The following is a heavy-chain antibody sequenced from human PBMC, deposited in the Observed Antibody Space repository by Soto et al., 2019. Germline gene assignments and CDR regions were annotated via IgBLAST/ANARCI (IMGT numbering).Heavy chain of an antibody. Sequence: QITLKESGPTLVKPTQTLTLTCTFSGFSLSTSGVGVGWIRQPPGKALEWLALIYWDDDKRYSPSLKSRPTITKDTSKNQVVLTMTNMDPVDTATYYCAHRGYYGSGRFMDVWGQGTTVTVSS. D-gene: IGHD3-10*01. V-gene: IGHV2-5*02. CDR2: IYWDDDK. J-gene: IGHJ6*02. CDR3: AHRGYYGSGRFMDV. CDR1: GFSLSTSGVG.